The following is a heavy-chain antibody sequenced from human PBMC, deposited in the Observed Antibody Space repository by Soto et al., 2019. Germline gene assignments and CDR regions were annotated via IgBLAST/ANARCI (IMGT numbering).Heavy chain of an antibody. V-gene: IGHV4-30-4*01. Sequence: QVQLQESGPGLVEPSQTLSLTCTVSGGSISSVYYYWSWIRQPPGKGLEWIGHIYNSGSTYSNLSLKSRVTISVDTSKNQFSLNLSSVTATDTAVYYCARGPAGDKVDYWGQGTLVTVSS. J-gene: IGHJ4*02. D-gene: IGHD7-27*01. CDR3: ARGPAGDKVDY. CDR1: GGSISSVYYY. CDR2: IYNSGST.